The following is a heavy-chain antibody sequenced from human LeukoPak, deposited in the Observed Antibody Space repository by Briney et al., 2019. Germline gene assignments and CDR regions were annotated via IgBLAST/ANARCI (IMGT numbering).Heavy chain of an antibody. J-gene: IGHJ4*02. V-gene: IGHV3-21*01. CDR3: ARGAATYYYDSSGYRFDY. D-gene: IGHD3-22*01. Sequence: PGGSLRLSCAASGFTFSSYSMNWVRQAPGKGLEWVSSISSSSSYIYYADSVKGRFTISRDNAKNSLYLQMNSLRAEDTAVYYCARGAATYYYDSSGYRFDYWGQGTLVTVSS. CDR2: ISSSSSYI. CDR1: GFTFSSYS.